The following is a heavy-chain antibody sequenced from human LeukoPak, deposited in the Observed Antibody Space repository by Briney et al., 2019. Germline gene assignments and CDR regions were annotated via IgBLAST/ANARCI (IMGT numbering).Heavy chain of an antibody. D-gene: IGHD6-6*01. Sequence: ASVKVSCKVSGYTLTELSMHWVRQAPGKGLEWMGGFDPEDGETIYAQKFQGRVTMTEDTSTDTAYMELSSLRSEDTAVYYCATRLSSPRNEYSSSRWFDPWGQGTLVTVSS. CDR1: GYTLTELS. CDR2: FDPEDGET. CDR3: ATRLSSPRNEYSSSRWFDP. V-gene: IGHV1-24*01. J-gene: IGHJ5*02.